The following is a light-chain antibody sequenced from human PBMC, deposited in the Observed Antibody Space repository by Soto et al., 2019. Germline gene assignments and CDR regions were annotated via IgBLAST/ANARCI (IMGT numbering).Light chain of an antibody. Sequence: QSVLTQPPPVSGAPGQRVTISCTGSSSNIVAGYDVHWYQQRPGTAPKLLIFGNTNRPSGVPDRFSGSKSGTSASLAITGLQAEDEGDYYCQSYDSTLSARYVFGTGTQLTVL. CDR3: QSYDSTLSARYV. V-gene: IGLV1-40*01. CDR1: SSNIVAGYD. J-gene: IGLJ1*01. CDR2: GNT.